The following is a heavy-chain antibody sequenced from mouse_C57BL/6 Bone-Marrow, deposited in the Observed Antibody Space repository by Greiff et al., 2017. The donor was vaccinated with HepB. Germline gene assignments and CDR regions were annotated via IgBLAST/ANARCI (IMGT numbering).Heavy chain of an antibody. CDR1: GFTFSDYY. CDR3: ARALIATVVQGYFDV. CDR2: ISNGGGST. Sequence: EVHLVESGGGLVQPGGSLKLSCAASGFTFSDYYMYWVRQTPEKRLEWVAYISNGGGSTYYPDTVKGRFTISRDNAKNTLYLQMSRLKSEDTAMYYCARALIATVVQGYFDVWGTGTTVTVSS. J-gene: IGHJ1*03. D-gene: IGHD1-1*01. V-gene: IGHV5-12*01.